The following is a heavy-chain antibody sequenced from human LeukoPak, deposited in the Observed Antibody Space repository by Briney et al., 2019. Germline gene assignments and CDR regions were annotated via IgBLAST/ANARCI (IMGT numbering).Heavy chain of an antibody. J-gene: IGHJ4*02. CDR2: IYSSGST. CDR1: GGSISRYY. D-gene: IGHD3-22*01. Sequence: SETLSLTCTVSGGSISRYYWSWTRESPGKGLEWIGHIYSSGSTNYNPSLKSRVTISIDTSKNQFSLKLSSVTAADTALYYCARNYDNSGYTAFGYWGRGTLVTVSS. V-gene: IGHV4-59*01. CDR3: ARNYDNSGYTAFGY.